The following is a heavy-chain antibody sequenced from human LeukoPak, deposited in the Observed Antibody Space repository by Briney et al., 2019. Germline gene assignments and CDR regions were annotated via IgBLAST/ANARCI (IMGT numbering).Heavy chain of an antibody. J-gene: IGHJ3*02. CDR3: ATHRRSGSGGSENAFEI. V-gene: IGHV4-39*01. D-gene: IGHD5-12*01. CDR2: IYDSGTT. Sequence: SETLSLTCTVSGDSTSSSTYYWDWIRQAPGKGLEWTGNIYDSGTTHYNPSLKSRVTISGDTSKNQFSLKLNSVTAADTAIYYCATHRRSGSGGSENAFEIWGQGTIVTVSS. CDR1: GDSTSSSTYY.